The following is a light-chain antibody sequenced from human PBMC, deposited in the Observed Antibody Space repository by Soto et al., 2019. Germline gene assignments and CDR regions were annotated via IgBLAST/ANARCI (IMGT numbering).Light chain of an antibody. J-gene: IGKJ1*01. Sequence: DIRMTQSPSTLSASVGGRVTITCRASHSVSPWLAWYQQKPGKAPKLLIYRTSSLQNGVPARFSGRVSGTDFFLTISNLQPDDFATYYCQQYSSSSTFGQGTRVELK. CDR1: HSVSPW. V-gene: IGKV1-5*03. CDR3: QQYSSSST. CDR2: RTS.